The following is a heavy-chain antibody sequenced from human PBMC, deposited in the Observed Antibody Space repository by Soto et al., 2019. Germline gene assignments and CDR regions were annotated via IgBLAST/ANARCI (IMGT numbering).Heavy chain of an antibody. CDR2: IWYDGSNK. V-gene: IGHV3-33*01. J-gene: IGHJ5*01. CDR3: ARDPSEGRVGNWFES. Sequence: GGSLRLSCAASGFTFSSYGMHWVRQAPGKGLEWVAVIWYDGSNKYYADSVKGRFSTSRDNAKNILYLEMYALRTEDTAVYYCARDPSEGRVGNWFESWGQGTLVTVSS. CDR1: GFTFSSYG. D-gene: IGHD2-2*01.